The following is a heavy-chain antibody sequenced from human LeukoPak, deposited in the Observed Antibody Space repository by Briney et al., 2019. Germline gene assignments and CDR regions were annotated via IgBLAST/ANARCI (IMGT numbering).Heavy chain of an antibody. J-gene: IGHJ4*02. Sequence: GGSLRLPGAASGFTFSSYWMSWVRQAPGKGLEWLANRKQDGSEKYYVDSVKGRFTISRDNAKNSLYLQMNSLRAEDTAVYYCAGIYFGYYRWDPERGYFDYWGQGTLVTVSS. CDR1: GFTFSSYW. CDR3: AGIYFGYYRWDPERGYFDY. CDR2: RKQDGSEK. V-gene: IGHV3-7*01. D-gene: IGHD3-3*01.